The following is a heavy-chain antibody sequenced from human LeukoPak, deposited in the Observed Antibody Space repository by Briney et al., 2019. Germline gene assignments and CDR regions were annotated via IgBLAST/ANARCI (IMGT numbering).Heavy chain of an antibody. CDR2: ISYDGSNK. J-gene: IGHJ4*02. D-gene: IGHD4-17*01. Sequence: GGSLRLSCAASGFTFSSYGMHLVRQAPGKGLEWVAVISYDGSNKYYADSVKGRFTISRDNSKNTLYLQMNSLRAEDTAVYYCVRATVTLFDYWGQGTLVTVSS. CDR3: VRATVTLFDY. V-gene: IGHV3-30*03. CDR1: GFTFSSYG.